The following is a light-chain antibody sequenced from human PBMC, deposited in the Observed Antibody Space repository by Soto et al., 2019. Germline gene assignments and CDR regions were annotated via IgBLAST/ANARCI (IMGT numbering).Light chain of an antibody. V-gene: IGKV3-20*01. J-gene: IGKJ4*01. CDR3: QNYGSPVT. CDR2: GAS. CDR1: HSVAGSY. Sequence: FVLPQSPGTLSLSPGERASLSCTASHSVAGSYLAWYQQKPGQAPRLLIYGASSRATAIPDRFSGSGSGTDFTLTISRLEPEDFAVYYCQNYGSPVTFGGGTKVDIK.